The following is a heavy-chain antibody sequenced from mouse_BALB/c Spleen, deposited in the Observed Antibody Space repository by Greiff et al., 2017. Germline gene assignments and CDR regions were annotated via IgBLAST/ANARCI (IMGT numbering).Heavy chain of an antibody. CDR3: ARSYDGKVWYFDV. CDR2: IRNLAYSI. V-gene: IGHV5-15*02. Sequence: EVHLVESGGGLVQPGGSRKLSCAASGFTFSDYGMAWVRQAPGKGPEWVAFIRNLAYSIYYADTVTGRFTISRENAKNTLYLEMSSLRSEDTAMYYCARSYDGKVWYFDVWGAGTTVTVSS. J-gene: IGHJ1*01. D-gene: IGHD2-14*01. CDR1: GFTFSDYG.